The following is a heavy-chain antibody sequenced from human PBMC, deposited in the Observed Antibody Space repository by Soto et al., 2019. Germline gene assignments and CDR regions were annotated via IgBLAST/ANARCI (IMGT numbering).Heavy chain of an antibody. CDR1: GFTFSSYA. D-gene: IGHD6-13*01. J-gene: IGHJ4*02. CDR2: ISYDGSNK. Sequence: QVQLVESGGGVVQPGRSLRLSCAASGFTFSSYAMHWVRQAPGKGLEWEAVISYDGSNKYYADSVKGRFTISRDNSKNTLYLQMNSLRAEDTAVYYCARDPKQLGDGDWGQGTLVTVSS. V-gene: IGHV3-30-3*01. CDR3: ARDPKQLGDGD.